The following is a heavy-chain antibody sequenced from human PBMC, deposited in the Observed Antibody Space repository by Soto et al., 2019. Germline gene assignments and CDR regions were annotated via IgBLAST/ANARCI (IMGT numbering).Heavy chain of an antibody. CDR1: GYTFISYA. D-gene: IGHD2-15*01. CDR2: VNAGNGNT. Sequence: ASVKVSCKASGYTFISYAIHWVRQAPGQRLEWMGWVNAGNGNTKYSQKFQGRVTITRDTSASTAYMELTSLRSEDTAVYYCARELQGLYYFDYWGQGTLVTVSS. CDR3: ARELQGLYYFDY. V-gene: IGHV1-3*01. J-gene: IGHJ4*02.